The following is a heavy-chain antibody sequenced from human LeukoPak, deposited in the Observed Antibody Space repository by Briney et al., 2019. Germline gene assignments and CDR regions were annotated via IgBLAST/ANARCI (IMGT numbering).Heavy chain of an antibody. Sequence: SETLSLTCAVYGGSFSGYYWSWIRQPPGKGLEWIGEINHSGSTNYNPSLKSRVTISVDTSKNQFSLKLSSVTAADTAVYYCARGALYDFWSGLRGWFDPWGQGTLVTVSS. CDR1: GGSFSGYY. CDR3: ARGALYDFWSGLRGWFDP. D-gene: IGHD3-3*01. J-gene: IGHJ5*02. V-gene: IGHV4-34*01. CDR2: INHSGST.